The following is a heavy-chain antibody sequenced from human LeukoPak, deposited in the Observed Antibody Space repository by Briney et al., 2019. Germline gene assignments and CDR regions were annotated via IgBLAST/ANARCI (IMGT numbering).Heavy chain of an antibody. J-gene: IGHJ2*01. CDR3: ARTYGSSGLGYFDL. D-gene: IGHD6-13*01. CDR1: GGSISSYY. CDR2: IYYSGST. V-gene: IGHV4-59*01. Sequence: KPSETLSLTCTVSGGSISSYYWSWIRQPPGKGLEWIVYIYYSGSTNYSPSLKSRLTISVDTSKNQFSLKLSSVTAADTAVYYCARTYGSSGLGYFDLWGRGTLVTVSS.